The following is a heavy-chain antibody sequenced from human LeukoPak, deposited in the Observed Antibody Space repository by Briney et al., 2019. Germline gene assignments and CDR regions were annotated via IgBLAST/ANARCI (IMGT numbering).Heavy chain of an antibody. CDR1: GFTFSSYS. V-gene: IGHV3-21*01. Sequence: GGSLRLSCAASGFTFSSYSMNWVRQAPGKGLEWVSSTSSSSSYIYYADSVKGRFTISRDNAKNSLYLQMNSLRAEDTAVYYCARDQAAAGTSPFDYWGQGTLVTVSS. D-gene: IGHD6-13*01. CDR3: ARDQAAAGTSPFDY. CDR2: TSSSSSYI. J-gene: IGHJ4*02.